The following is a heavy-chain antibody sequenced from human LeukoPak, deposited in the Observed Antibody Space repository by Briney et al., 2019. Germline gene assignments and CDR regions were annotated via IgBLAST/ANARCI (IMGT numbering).Heavy chain of an antibody. CDR1: GFTFSTYA. CDR2: ISGSGAAK. Sequence: LTLSCSAWGFTFSTYAMLGLRQAPAKGRQGVASISGSGAAKFYAALVKGRFTTSRDNSKNSLYVQMNSLRAEDAAVYYCAKSAYGDYAGAFDIWGQGTMVIVSS. CDR3: AKSAYGDYAGAFDI. J-gene: IGHJ3*02. V-gene: IGHV3-23*01. D-gene: IGHD4-17*01.